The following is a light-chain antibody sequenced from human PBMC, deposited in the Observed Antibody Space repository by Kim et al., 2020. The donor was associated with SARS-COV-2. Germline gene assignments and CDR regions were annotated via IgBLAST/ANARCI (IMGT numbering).Light chain of an antibody. Sequence: ASEGDRVTITCRARQDMSRWLAWYQQKTEKAPKTLSYDASNMQSGVASRFSGSGSGTDFTHTISSLQPEDFATYYCQQYNSYPLTFGGGTKVDIK. V-gene: IGKV1D-16*02. J-gene: IGKJ4*01. CDR2: DAS. CDR1: QDMSRW. CDR3: QQYNSYPLT.